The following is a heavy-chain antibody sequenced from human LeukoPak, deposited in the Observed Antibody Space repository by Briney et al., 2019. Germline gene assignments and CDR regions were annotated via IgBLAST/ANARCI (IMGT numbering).Heavy chain of an antibody. J-gene: IGHJ6*03. D-gene: IGHD6-13*01. CDR3: AKDTAADGPYYYYYMDV. CDR1: GFTFSSYA. V-gene: IGHV3-23*01. Sequence: GGSLRLSCAASGFTFSSYAMSWVRQAPGKGLEWVSAISGSGGSTYYADSVKGRFTISRDNSKNTLYLQMNSLRAEDTAIYYCAKDTAADGPYYYYYMDVWGKGTTVTVSS. CDR2: ISGSGGST.